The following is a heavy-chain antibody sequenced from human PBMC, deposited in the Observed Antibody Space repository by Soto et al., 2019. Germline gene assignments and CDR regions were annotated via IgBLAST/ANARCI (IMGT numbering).Heavy chain of an antibody. J-gene: IGHJ4*02. CDR1: GYTFTGYY. V-gene: IGHV1-2*02. CDR2: INPNSGDT. CDR3: ARVLYSSSCGY. D-gene: IGHD6-13*01. Sequence: GASVKVSCKASGYTFTGYYIHWVRQAPGQGLEWMGWINPNSGDTNYAQKFQGRVTMTRDTSISTAYMELSRLTSDDTAVYYCARVLYSSSCGYWGQRTLVNVSS.